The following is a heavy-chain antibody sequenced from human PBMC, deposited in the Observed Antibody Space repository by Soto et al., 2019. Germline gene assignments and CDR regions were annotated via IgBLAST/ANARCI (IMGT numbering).Heavy chain of an antibody. CDR3: ARHGEWCSSTSCYGTGDFDY. CDR1: GGSISSSSYY. Sequence: QLQLQESGPGLVKPSETLSLTCTVSGGSISSSSYYWGWIRQPPGKGLEWIGSIYYSGSTYYNPSLKSRVTISVDTSKNQFSLKLSSVTAADTAVYYCARHGEWCSSTSCYGTGDFDYWGQGTLVTVSS. CDR2: IYYSGST. J-gene: IGHJ4*02. V-gene: IGHV4-39*01. D-gene: IGHD2-2*01.